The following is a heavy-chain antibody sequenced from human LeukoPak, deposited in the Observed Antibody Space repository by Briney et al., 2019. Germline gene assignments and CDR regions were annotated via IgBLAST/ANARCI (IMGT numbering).Heavy chain of an antibody. Sequence: SETLSLTCAVYGGSFTDYHWSWIRQPPGKGLEWIAEINHSGTSNYSPSLKSRVTISVDTSKNQLSLKLNSVTAADTAVYYCARHGVATWFDPWGQGTLVTVSS. J-gene: IGHJ5*02. CDR3: ARHGVATWFDP. CDR1: GGSFTDYH. CDR2: INHSGTS. V-gene: IGHV4-34*01. D-gene: IGHD3-10*01.